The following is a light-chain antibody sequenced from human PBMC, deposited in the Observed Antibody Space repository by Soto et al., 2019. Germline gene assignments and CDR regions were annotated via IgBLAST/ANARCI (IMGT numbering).Light chain of an antibody. Sequence: EIVMTQSPATLSVSPGEGATLSCRASQSIDTNLAWYQQKPGQAPRLLIYDASTRATGIPARIGGSGSGTEFTLRISSLQSEDFAIYYCQQYKNWRKFGPGTKVEIK. CDR2: DAS. CDR1: QSIDTN. J-gene: IGKJ1*01. CDR3: QQYKNWRK. V-gene: IGKV3-15*01.